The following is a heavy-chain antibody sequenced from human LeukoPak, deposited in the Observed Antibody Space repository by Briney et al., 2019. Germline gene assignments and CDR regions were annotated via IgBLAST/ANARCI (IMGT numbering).Heavy chain of an antibody. Sequence: SETLSLTCTVSGGSINNYYWSWIRQPPGKGLDWIGYIFYSGSTNYNPSLKSRVTISVDTSKNPFSLKLSSVPAADRAVYYCAGGGSSGYDLFDYWGKGTLVTVSS. CDR3: AGGGSSGYDLFDY. CDR2: IFYSGST. CDR1: GGSINNYY. J-gene: IGHJ4*02. D-gene: IGHD5-12*01. V-gene: IGHV4-59*08.